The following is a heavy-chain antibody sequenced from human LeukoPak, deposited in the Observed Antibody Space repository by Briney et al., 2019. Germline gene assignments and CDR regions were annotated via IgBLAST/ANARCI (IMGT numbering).Heavy chain of an antibody. CDR1: GFTFSDYE. CDR3: AKDSLHIVVVTAIEGAGWFDP. Sequence: GGSLRLSCAASGFTFSDYEMNWVRQAPGKGLEWVSYISDSSSTIYYGDSVKGRSTISRDNAKNSLYLQMNSLRAEDTAVYYCAKDSLHIVVVTAIEGAGWFDPWGRGTLVTVSS. J-gene: IGHJ5*02. V-gene: IGHV3-48*03. D-gene: IGHD2-21*02. CDR2: ISDSSSTI.